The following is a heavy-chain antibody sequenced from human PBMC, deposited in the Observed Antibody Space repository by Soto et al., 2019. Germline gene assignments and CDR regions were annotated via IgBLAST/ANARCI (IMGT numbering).Heavy chain of an antibody. Sequence: GGSLRLSCAASGFTFSPYSMNWVRQAPGKGLEWVAFISGSGSPIYYADSVKGRFTISRDNAKNSLFLQMNSLRDEDTAVYYCARVRGHSYGYADYWGQGTLVTVSS. V-gene: IGHV3-48*02. J-gene: IGHJ4*02. CDR2: ISGSGSPI. CDR3: ARVRGHSYGYADY. CDR1: GFTFSPYS. D-gene: IGHD5-18*01.